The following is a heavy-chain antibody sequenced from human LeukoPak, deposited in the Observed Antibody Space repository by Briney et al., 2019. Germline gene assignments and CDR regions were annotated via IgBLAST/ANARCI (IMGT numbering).Heavy chain of an antibody. CDR1: GFTFSSYA. CDR3: ARVGDTYYYDSSGYPFDY. Sequence: GGSLRLSCAASGFTFSSYAMHWVRQAPGKGREWVAVISYEGSNKYYADSVKGRFTISRDNSKNTLYLQMNSLRAEDTAVYYCARVGDTYYYDSSGYPFDYWGQGTLVTVSS. V-gene: IGHV3-30*01. CDR2: ISYEGSNK. J-gene: IGHJ4*02. D-gene: IGHD3-22*01.